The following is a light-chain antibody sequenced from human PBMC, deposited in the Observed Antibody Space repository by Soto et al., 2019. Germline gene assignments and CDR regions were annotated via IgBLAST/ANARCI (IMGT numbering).Light chain of an antibody. CDR1: NSFIGSNY. V-gene: IGLV1-47*01. CDR3: AAWDDSLRGWV. Sequence: SVLTQPPSASVTPGQRVTISCSGSNSFIGSNYFYWYQQVPGMAPKLLIYRNNERPSGVPDRFSGSRSGTSASLAISGLRSEDEADYYCAAWDDSLRGWVFGGGTKVTVL. CDR2: RNN. J-gene: IGLJ3*02.